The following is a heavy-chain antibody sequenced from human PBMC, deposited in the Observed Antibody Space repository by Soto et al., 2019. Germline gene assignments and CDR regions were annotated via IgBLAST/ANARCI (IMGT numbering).Heavy chain of an antibody. J-gene: IGHJ6*02. V-gene: IGHV3-13*01. CDR2: IGTAGDT. CDR3: ARSLEPSTAMVPYYYYGMDV. D-gene: IGHD5-18*01. Sequence: PGGSLRLSCAASGFTFSSYDMHWVRQATGKGLEWVSAIGTAGDTYYPGSVKGRFTISRENAKNSLYLQMNSLRAGDTAVYYCARSLEPSTAMVPYYYYGMDVWGQGTTVTV. CDR1: GFTFSSYD.